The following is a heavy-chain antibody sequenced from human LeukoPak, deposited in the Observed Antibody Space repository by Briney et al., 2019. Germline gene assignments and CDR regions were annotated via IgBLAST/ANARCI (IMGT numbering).Heavy chain of an antibody. CDR2: INWNGGST. CDR1: GFTFDDYG. CDR3: ARANCSSTSCQVDY. V-gene: IGHV3-20*04. J-gene: IGHJ4*02. Sequence: PGGSLRLSCAASGFTFDDYGMSWVRQAPGKGLEWVSGINWNGGSTGYADSVKGRFTISRDNAKNSLYLQMNSLRAEDTALYYCARANCSSTSCQVDYWGQGTLVTVSS. D-gene: IGHD2-2*01.